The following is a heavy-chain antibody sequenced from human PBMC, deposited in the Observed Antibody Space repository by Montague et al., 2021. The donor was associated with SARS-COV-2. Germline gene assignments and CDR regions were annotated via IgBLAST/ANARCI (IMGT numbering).Heavy chain of an antibody. Sequence: SLRLSCAASGFTFSSYSMNWVRQAPGKGLEWVSSISSSSSYMYSADSVKGRFTISRDNAKNSLYLHMNSLRAEDTAVYYCARDSGPVGYDSSGYYIFDHWGQGTLVTVSS. J-gene: IGHJ4*02. V-gene: IGHV3-21*06. CDR3: ARDSGPVGYDSSGYYIFDH. D-gene: IGHD3-22*01. CDR1: GFTFSSYS. CDR2: ISSSSSYM.